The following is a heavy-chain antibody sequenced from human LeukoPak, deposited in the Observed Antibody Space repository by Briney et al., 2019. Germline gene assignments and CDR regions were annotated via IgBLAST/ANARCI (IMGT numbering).Heavy chain of an antibody. CDR3: AGYSSYDSSGNTRHYSDY. CDR2: IYYTGST. CDR1: DGSITSYY. D-gene: IGHD3-22*01. Sequence: SSETLSLTCTVSDGSITSYYWTWVRQPPGKGLECLGYIYYTGSTNYNPSLKSRVTISLDTSKNQFSLKLTSVTAADTAMYYCAGYSSYDSSGNTRHYSDYWGQGALVTVSS. J-gene: IGHJ4*02. V-gene: IGHV4-59*08.